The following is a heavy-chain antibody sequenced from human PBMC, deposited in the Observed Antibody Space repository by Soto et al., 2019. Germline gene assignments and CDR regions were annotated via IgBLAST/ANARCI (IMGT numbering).Heavy chain of an antibody. D-gene: IGHD2-21*01. CDR2: ISNRGGDT. J-gene: IGHJ4*02. Sequence: QLLESGGGLVQPGGSLRLSCVTSGFTFNNYTMAWVRQAPGKGLEWVSTISNRGGDTDHADSVKGRFTISRNNSKSTLFLQMNSLRVEDTAIYYCAKTDCDLTYCHVKDYWGQGTLVTVSS. CDR3: AKTDCDLTYCHVKDY. V-gene: IGHV3-23*01. CDR1: GFTFNNYT.